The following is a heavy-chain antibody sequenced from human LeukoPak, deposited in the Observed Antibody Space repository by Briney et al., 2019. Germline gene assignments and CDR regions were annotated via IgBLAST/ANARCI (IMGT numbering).Heavy chain of an antibody. J-gene: IGHJ4*02. CDR3: ARSGGYCIGGSCSDDS. CDR2: IHWNGDST. D-gene: IGHD2-15*01. V-gene: IGHV3-20*04. CDR1: GFTFDDYG. Sequence: GGSLRLSCAASGFTFDDYGTSWVRQAPGKGLEWVSTIHWNGDSTGYADSVKGRFSISRDNAKNSLYLQMNSLRAEDTALYYCARSGGYCIGGSCSDDSWGQGTLVIVSS.